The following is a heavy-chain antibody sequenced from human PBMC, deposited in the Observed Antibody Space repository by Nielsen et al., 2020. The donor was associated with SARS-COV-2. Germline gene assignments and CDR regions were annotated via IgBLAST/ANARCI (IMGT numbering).Heavy chain of an antibody. CDR1: GFAFSDFG. Sequence: GESLKISCAASGFAFSDFGMHWVRQAPGKGLEWVSIMSYDGNNENYADSVKGRFTIIKDDSKNTLFLQMNSLRPEDTAVYYCAKDNGYGSGRGLGYFEYWGRGTLVPVSS. CDR2: MSYDGNNE. J-gene: IGHJ4*02. D-gene: IGHD3-10*01. CDR3: AKDNGYGSGRGLGYFEY. V-gene: IGHV3-30*18.